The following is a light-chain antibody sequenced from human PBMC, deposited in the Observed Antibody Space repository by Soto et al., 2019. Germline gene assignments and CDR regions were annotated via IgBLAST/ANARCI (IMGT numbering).Light chain of an antibody. CDR1: SGHSSYA. V-gene: IGLV4-69*01. CDR2: LNSDDSH. Sequence: QSVLTQSPSASASLGASVKLTCTLSSGHSSYAIAWHQQQPEKGPRYLMKLNSDDSHSKGDGIPDRFSGPSSGAERYLTISSLQSEDEADYYCQTWGTGPRVFGGGTKLTVL. CDR3: QTWGTGPRV. J-gene: IGLJ3*02.